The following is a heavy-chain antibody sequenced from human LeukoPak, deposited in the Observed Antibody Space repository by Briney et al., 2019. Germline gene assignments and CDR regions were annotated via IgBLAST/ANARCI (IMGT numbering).Heavy chain of an antibody. CDR3: ARRYSSSWYVGFFDP. Sequence: SETLSLTCTVSGASIRNYYWSWIRQTPGKGLEWIGYIYYSGSTNYNPSLESRVAMSVDTSKNQFSLRLSSVTAADTAIYYCARRYSSSWYVGFFDPWGQGTLVTVSS. V-gene: IGHV4-59*08. J-gene: IGHJ5*02. CDR1: GASIRNYY. D-gene: IGHD6-13*01. CDR2: IYYSGST.